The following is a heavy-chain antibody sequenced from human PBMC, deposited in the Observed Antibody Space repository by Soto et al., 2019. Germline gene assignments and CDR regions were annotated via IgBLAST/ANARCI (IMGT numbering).Heavy chain of an antibody. V-gene: IGHV1-69*06. CDR3: ASERSAQDFDF. Sequence: QVQLVQSGTVVQRRGSSVKVSCQASGGTFSSHGMAWVRQAPGQGLEWMGGIIPTFGTPTYAPKFQGRVTITADKSTNPAYMELSSLRSEDTGVYYCASERSAQDFDFWCQGTLITVSS. CDR2: IIPTFGTP. J-gene: IGHJ4*02. D-gene: IGHD1-26*01. CDR1: GGTFSSHG.